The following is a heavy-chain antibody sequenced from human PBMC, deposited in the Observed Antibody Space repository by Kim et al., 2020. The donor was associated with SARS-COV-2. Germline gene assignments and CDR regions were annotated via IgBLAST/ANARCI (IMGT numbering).Heavy chain of an antibody. CDR1: GFTFSSYS. D-gene: IGHD2-2*01. CDR3: ARLGKMYCSSTSCYAGA. CDR2: ISSSSSYI. J-gene: IGHJ1*01. V-gene: IGHV3-21*01. Sequence: GGSLRLSCAASGFTFSSYSMNWVRQAPGKGLEWVSSISSSSSYIYYADSVKGRFTISRDNAKNSLYLQMNSLRAEDTAVYYCARLGKMYCSSTSCYAGAWGQGTLVTVSS.